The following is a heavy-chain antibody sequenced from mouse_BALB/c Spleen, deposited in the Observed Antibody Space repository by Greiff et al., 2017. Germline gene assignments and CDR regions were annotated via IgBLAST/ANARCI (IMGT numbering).Heavy chain of an antibody. CDR1: GYTFSSYW. CDR3: ARGRDYGNYALAWFAY. V-gene: IGHV1-9*01. Sequence: VQLQQSGAELMKPGASVKISCKATGYTFSSYWIEWVKQRPGHGLEWIGEILPGSGSTNYNEKFKGKATFTADTSSNTAYMQLSSLTSEDSAVYYCARGRDYGNYALAWFAYWGQGTLVTVSA. J-gene: IGHJ3*01. D-gene: IGHD2-1*01. CDR2: ILPGSGST.